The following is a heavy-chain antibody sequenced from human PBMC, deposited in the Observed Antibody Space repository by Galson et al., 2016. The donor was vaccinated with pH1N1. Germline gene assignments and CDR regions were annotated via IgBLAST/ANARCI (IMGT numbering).Heavy chain of an antibody. Sequence: SVKVSCKASGGTFSSFGISWVRQAPGQGLAWMGGIIGMFAKTNYAQKFQGRVTITADKLTSTAYMDLSSLTSEDTAVYYCARSPGYMVTALDNWGHGTLVTVSS. D-gene: IGHD2-2*02. J-gene: IGHJ4*01. V-gene: IGHV1-69*06. CDR1: GGTFSSFG. CDR2: IIGMFAKT. CDR3: ARSPGYMVTALDN.